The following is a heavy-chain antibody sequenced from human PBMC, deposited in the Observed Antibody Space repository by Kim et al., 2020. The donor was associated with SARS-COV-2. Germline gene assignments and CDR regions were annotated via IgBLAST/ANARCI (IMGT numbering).Heavy chain of an antibody. CDR1: GYTFTNYA. CDR2: INTDTGNP. CDR3: ARGIWGSYRYTDS. V-gene: IGHV7-4-1*02. J-gene: IGHJ4*02. D-gene: IGHD3-16*02. Sequence: ASVKVSCKASGYTFTNYAISWVRQAPGQGLEWMGWINTDTGNPTYAQAFTGRFVFSVDTSVSTTYLQISSLKAEDTALYYCARGIWGSYRYTDSWGQGTLVTVSS.